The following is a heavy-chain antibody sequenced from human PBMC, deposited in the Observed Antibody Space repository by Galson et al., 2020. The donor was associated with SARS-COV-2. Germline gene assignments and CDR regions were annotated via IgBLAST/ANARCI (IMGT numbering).Heavy chain of an antibody. D-gene: IGHD3-10*01. Sequence: GGSLRLSCAASGFTFSSSLMTWVRQAPGKGLEWVANINQDGSDKYYVDSVKGRFTISRDNAKNLLYLQMNSLRAEDTAVYYCARLQKYGSGNNYAGDWGQGTLVTVSS. J-gene: IGHJ4*02. CDR3: ARLQKYGSGNNYAGD. V-gene: IGHV3-7*01. CDR1: GFTFSSSL. CDR2: INQDGSDK.